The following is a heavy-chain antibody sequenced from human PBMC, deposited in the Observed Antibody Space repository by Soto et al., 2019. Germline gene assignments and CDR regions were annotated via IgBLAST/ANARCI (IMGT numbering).Heavy chain of an antibody. CDR3: ARTVIVTSIQRYFGY. CDR1: GGSINTYY. Sequence: PSETLSLTCTVSGGSINTYYWSWIRQPPGKGLEWIGYSGSTNYNPSLESRVTISLDTSKNQFSLKLSSVTAADTAVYYCARTVIVTSIQRYFGYWGPGTLVTVSS. J-gene: IGHJ4*02. CDR2: SGST. V-gene: IGHV4-59*01. D-gene: IGHD2-21*02.